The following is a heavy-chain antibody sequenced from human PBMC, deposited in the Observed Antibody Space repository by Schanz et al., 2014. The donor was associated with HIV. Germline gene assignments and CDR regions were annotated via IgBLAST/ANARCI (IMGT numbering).Heavy chain of an antibody. J-gene: IGHJ3*01. V-gene: IGHV1-8*02. CDR3: ASGGYYRGVGDYYVTTFDY. CDR2: MNPGSGNT. CDR1: GYNFGNLD. D-gene: IGHD2-21*01. Sequence: QVWLVQSGAEVKKPGASVRVSCKASGYNFGNLDINWVRQATGQGLEWLGWMNPGSGNTGYAWKFQGRVTMTSDTSIRTAYMELSRLRSDDTAVYYCASGGYYRGVGDYYVTTFDYWGRGTKVTVSS.